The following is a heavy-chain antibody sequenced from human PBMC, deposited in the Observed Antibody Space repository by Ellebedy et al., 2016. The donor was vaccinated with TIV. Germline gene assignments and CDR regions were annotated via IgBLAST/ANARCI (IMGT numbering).Heavy chain of an antibody. D-gene: IGHD3-16*02. J-gene: IGHJ6*02. CDR1: GGSISSSSYY. V-gene: IGHV4-39*02. CDR2: IYYSGST. CDR3: AREHNYVWGSYRSKGDYGMDV. Sequence: MPSETLSLTCTVSGGSISSSSYYWGWIRQPPGKGLEWIGSIYYSGSTYYNPSLKSRVTISVDTSKNQFSLKLSSVTAADTAVYYCAREHNYVWGSYRSKGDYGMDVWGQGTTVTVSS.